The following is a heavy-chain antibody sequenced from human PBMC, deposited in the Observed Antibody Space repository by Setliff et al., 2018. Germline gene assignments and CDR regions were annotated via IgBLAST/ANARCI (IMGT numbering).Heavy chain of an antibody. CDR2: IFHSGKT. Sequence: SETLSLTCAVSGYSVRSGYYWGWVRQPPGKGLEWIGSIFHSGKTYYNPSLQSRVTISIETSKNQFSLKLNSVNDADTAVYYCVRGIGTPWGQGTLVTVSA. J-gene: IGHJ5*02. CDR1: GYSVRSGYY. V-gene: IGHV4-38-2*01. CDR3: VRGIGTP.